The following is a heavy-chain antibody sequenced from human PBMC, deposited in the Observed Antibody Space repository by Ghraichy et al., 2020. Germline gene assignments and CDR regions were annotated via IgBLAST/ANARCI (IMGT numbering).Heavy chain of an antibody. Sequence: SQTLSLTCTVSGGSISSYYWSWIRQPPGKGLEWIGYIYYSGSTNYNPSLKSRVTISVDTSKNQFSLKLSSVTAADTAVYYCARTPPSYGDFYYFDYWGQGTLVTISS. CDR2: IYYSGST. CDR1: GGSISSYY. CDR3: ARTPPSYGDFYYFDY. D-gene: IGHD4-17*01. V-gene: IGHV4-59*01. J-gene: IGHJ4*02.